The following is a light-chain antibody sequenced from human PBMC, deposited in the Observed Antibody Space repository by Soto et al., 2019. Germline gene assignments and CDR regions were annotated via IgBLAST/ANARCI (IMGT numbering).Light chain of an antibody. CDR1: SSNIGGNS. V-gene: IGLV1-44*01. CDR3: APWDDSLNGFV. J-gene: IGLJ1*01. CDR2: SNN. Sequence: QSALTQPPSASGTPGQRVTISCSGSSSNIGGNSVNWYQQLPGTAPKLLIQSNNQRPSGVPDRFSGSKSGTSGSLAISGLQSEDEADYYCAPWDDSLNGFVFGTGTKVTVL.